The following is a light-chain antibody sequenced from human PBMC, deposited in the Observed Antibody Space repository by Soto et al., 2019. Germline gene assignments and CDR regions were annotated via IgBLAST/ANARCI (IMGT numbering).Light chain of an antibody. CDR2: LGS. CDR1: QSLLHSNGYNC. CDR3: MQALPTGWT. J-gene: IGKJ1*01. Sequence: DIVMTQSPFSLPVTPGESASISCRSSQSLLHSNGYNCLDWYLQKPGQSPQLLIYLGSNRAPGVPDRLSGSGSGTDFTLKISRVEAGDVGVYYRMQALPTGWTVGQGTKV. V-gene: IGKV2-28*01.